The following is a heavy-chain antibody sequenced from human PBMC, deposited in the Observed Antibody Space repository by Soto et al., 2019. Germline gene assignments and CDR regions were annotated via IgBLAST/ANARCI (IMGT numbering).Heavy chain of an antibody. J-gene: IGHJ4*02. CDR1: GYTFTSYG. V-gene: IGHV1-18*04. CDR3: AREIPGGDATPGDLDY. CDR2: ISAYNGNT. Sequence: QVQLVQSGAEVKKPGASVKVSCKASGYTFTSYGISWVRQAPGQGLEWMGWISAYNGNTNYAQKLQGRDTMTTDTSTSKANRERRGLGPDDPAGYYGAREIPGGDATPGDLDYGGQGPRSPSPQ. D-gene: IGHD2-21*02.